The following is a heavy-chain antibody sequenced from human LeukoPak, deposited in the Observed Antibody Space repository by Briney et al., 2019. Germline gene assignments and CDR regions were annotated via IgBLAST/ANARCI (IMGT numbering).Heavy chain of an antibody. D-gene: IGHD6-19*01. CDR2: IKQDGSEK. CDR3: ARASYSSGWYVSSYYFDY. V-gene: IGHV3-7*03. CDR1: GFTFSSYW. J-gene: IGHJ4*02. Sequence: GGSLRLSCAASGFTFSSYWMSWVRQAPGKGLEWVANIKQDGSEKYYVDSVKARFTISRDNAKNSLYLQMNSLRAEDTAVYYCARASYSSGWYVSSYYFDYWGQGTLVTVSS.